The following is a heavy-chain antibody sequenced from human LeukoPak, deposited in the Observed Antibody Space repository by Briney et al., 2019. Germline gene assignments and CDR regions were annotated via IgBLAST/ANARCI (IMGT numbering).Heavy chain of an antibody. V-gene: IGHV1-8*01. Sequence: ASVKVSCKASGYTFTSYDINWVRQATGQGLEWMGWMNPNSGNTGYAQKFQGRVTMTRNTSISTAYMELSSLRSEDTAVYYCARDPSRGLGYCTNGVCLIPDYWGQGTLVTVSS. CDR3: ARDPSRGLGYCTNGVCLIPDY. CDR2: MNPNSGNT. J-gene: IGHJ4*02. CDR1: GYTFTSYD. D-gene: IGHD2-8*01.